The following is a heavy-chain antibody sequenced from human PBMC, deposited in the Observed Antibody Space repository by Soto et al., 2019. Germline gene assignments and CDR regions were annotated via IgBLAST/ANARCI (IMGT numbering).Heavy chain of an antibody. CDR2: ISAYNADT. Sequence: ASVKVSCKASGYTFTSYGISWVRQAPGQGLEWMGWISAYNADTNYAQKFQGRVTMTTDRSTTTTYMELRGLRSDDTAVYYCARELNTDSSAYYSFAYWGQGTLVTVSS. CDR3: ARELNTDSSAYYSFAY. J-gene: IGHJ4*02. CDR1: GYTFTSYG. V-gene: IGHV1-18*04. D-gene: IGHD3-22*01.